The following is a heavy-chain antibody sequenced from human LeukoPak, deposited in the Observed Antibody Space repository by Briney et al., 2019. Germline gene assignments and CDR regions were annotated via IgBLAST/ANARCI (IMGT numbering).Heavy chain of an antibody. V-gene: IGHV4-59*01. Sequence: KASETLSLTCTVSGGSISSYYWNWIRQPPGKGLEWIGYIYYSGSTNYNPYLKSRVTISVDTSKNQFSLKLSSVTAADTAVYYCARATRIAAGSPFDPWGQGTLVTVSS. CDR1: GGSISSYY. J-gene: IGHJ5*02. CDR2: IYYSGST. D-gene: IGHD6-13*01. CDR3: ARATRIAAGSPFDP.